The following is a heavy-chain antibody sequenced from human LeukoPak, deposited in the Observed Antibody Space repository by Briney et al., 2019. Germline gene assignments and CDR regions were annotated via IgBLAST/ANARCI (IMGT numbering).Heavy chain of an antibody. CDR2: NSHSGTT. D-gene: IGHD2-8*01. Sequence: SETLSLTCAVYGGSFSGYYWTWIRQSPEKGLEWIGENSHSGTTKYNPSLKSRVSISLDTSKNQFSLKLTSVTAADTAVYYCARVSGLNNFDYWGQGTLVTVSS. J-gene: IGHJ4*02. CDR1: GGSFSGYY. CDR3: ARVSGLNNFDY. V-gene: IGHV4-34*01.